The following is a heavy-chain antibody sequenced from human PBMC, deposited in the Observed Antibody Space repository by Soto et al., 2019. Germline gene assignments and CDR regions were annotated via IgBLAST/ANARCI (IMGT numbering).Heavy chain of an antibody. Sequence: QVHLVQSGADVKRPGASVKVSCKVSGDIVIELSINWVRQVPAKGLEWMGGFDPEEGETIYAQKFQGRVIMTEDTSTNTAYLDLRSLKSEATAVYYCATINQWAQPYFDDGGQGTLVTVSS. CDR2: FDPEEGET. CDR3: ATINQWAQPYFDD. CDR1: GDIVIELS. J-gene: IGHJ4*02. D-gene: IGHD2-8*01. V-gene: IGHV1-24*01.